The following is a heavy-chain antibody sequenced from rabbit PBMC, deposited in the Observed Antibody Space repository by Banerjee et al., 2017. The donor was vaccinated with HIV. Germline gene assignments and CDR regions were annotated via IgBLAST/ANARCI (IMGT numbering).Heavy chain of an antibody. Sequence: QQQLEESGGGLVKPGGTLTLTCKASGIDFSSYYYMCWVRQAPGKGLELVACIATKTGSTWFARWVNGRFTISRSTSLNTVDLKMTSLTVADTATYFCARGTSGSSYFYFNLWGQGTLVTVS. D-gene: IGHD8-1*01. CDR1: GIDFSSYYY. V-gene: IGHV1S43*01. CDR3: ARGTSGSSYFYFNL. CDR2: IATKTGST. J-gene: IGHJ4*01.